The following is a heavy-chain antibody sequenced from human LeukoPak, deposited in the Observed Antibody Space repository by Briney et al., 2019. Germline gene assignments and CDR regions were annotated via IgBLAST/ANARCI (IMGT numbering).Heavy chain of an antibody. V-gene: IGHV4-34*01. D-gene: IGHD2-2*02. CDR3: ARGYCSSTSCYNFDY. Sequence: SETLSLTCAVYGGSFSGYYWSWIRHPPGKGLEWIGEINHSGSTNYNPSLKSRVTISVDTSKNQFSLKLSSVTAADTAVYYCARGYCSSTSCYNFDYWGQGTLVTVSS. J-gene: IGHJ4*02. CDR1: GGSFSGYY. CDR2: INHSGST.